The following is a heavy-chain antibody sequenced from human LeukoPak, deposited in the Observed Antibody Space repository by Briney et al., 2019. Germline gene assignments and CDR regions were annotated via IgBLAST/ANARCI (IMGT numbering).Heavy chain of an antibody. J-gene: IGHJ5*02. D-gene: IGHD3-10*01. V-gene: IGHV3-11*01. CDR3: ARRAGILLRGVIDP. Sequence: GGSLRLSCAASGFTFSDYYMSWIRQAPGKGLEWISYISGTGSIKYYVDAVKGRFTISRDNTKNSLYLEMKSLTAEDTAVYYCARRAGILLRGVIDPWGQGTLVTVSS. CDR2: ISGTGSIK. CDR1: GFTFSDYY.